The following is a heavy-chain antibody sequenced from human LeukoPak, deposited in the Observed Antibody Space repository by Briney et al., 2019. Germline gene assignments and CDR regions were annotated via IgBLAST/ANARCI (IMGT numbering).Heavy chain of an antibody. J-gene: IGHJ4*02. V-gene: IGHV4-31*03. D-gene: IGHD4-17*01. CDR3: ARGHYGDYVEAAFDY. Sequence: SQTLPLTCTVSGGSISRGGYYWSWIRQPPGKGLEWVGYIYYSWSAYYNPSLKSRVTRSVDTSKNQFSLKLSSVIAADTAVYYCARGHYGDYVEAAFDYWGQGTLVTVSS. CDR1: GGSISRGGYY. CDR2: IYYSWSA.